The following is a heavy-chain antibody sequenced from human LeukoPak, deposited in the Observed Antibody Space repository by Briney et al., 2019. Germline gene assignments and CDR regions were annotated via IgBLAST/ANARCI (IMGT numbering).Heavy chain of an antibody. V-gene: IGHV3-48*02. Sequence: PGGSLRLSCAASGFSFSTYSMSWVRQAPGKGLEWIPYINGRSSVIYYADSVKGRFTISRDNGKNALNLQMTSLTDDDTAVYYCAKTGGSSGGMDVWGRGTTVTVSS. CDR1: GFSFSTYS. D-gene: IGHD3-10*01. CDR3: AKTGGSSGGMDV. J-gene: IGHJ6*02. CDR2: INGRSSVI.